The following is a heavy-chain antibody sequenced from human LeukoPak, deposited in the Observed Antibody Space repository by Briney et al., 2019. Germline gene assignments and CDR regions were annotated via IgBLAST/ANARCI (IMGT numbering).Heavy chain of an antibody. V-gene: IGHV5-51*01. CDR1: GYSFTSYW. CDR3: ARLYDSSGYYYENWYFDL. Sequence: GESLKISCKGSGYSFTSYWIGWVRQMPGKGLEWMGIIYPGDSDTRYSPSFQGQVTISADKSISTAYLQWSSLKASDTAMYYCARLYDSSGYYYENWYFDLWGRGTLVTASS. D-gene: IGHD3-22*01. J-gene: IGHJ2*01. CDR2: IYPGDSDT.